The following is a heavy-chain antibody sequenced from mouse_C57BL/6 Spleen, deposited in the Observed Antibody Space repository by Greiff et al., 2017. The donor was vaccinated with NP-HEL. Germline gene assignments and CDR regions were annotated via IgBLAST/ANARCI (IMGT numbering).Heavy chain of an antibody. CDR3: ARNEGYGYDVFYYAMDY. D-gene: IGHD2-2*01. CDR1: GYTFTEYT. V-gene: IGHV1-62-2*01. Sequence: QVQLQQSGAELVKPGASVKLSCKASGYTFTEYTIHWVKQRSGQGLEWIGWFYPGSGSIKYNEKFKDKATLTADKSSSTVYMELSRLTSEDSAVYFCARNEGYGYDVFYYAMDYWGQGTSVTVSS. J-gene: IGHJ4*01. CDR2: FYPGSGSI.